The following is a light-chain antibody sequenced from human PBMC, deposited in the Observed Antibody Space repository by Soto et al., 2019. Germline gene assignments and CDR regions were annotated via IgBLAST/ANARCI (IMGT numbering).Light chain of an antibody. CDR3: QQYNDEPWT. CDR2: DVS. CDR1: QNIANW. Sequence: DIQMTQSPSTLPASVGDRVTITCRASQNIANWLAWYQQKPGKTPDLLIYDVSSLESGVPLRFSGSGSGTEFTLTISSLQTDDSATYYCQQYNDEPWTFGQGTKVEIK. J-gene: IGKJ1*01. V-gene: IGKV1-5*01.